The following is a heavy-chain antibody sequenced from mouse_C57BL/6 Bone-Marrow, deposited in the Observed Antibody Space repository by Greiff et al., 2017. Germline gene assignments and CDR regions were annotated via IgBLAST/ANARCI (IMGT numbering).Heavy chain of an antibody. CDR2: ISNLAYSI. V-gene: IGHV5-15*01. Sequence: EVKVVESGGGLVQPGGSLKLSCAASGFTFSDYGMAWVRQAPRQGPEWVAFISNLAYSIYYADTVTGRFTISRENAKNTLYLEMSSLRSEDAAMYYCARLGYRDAMDYWGQGTSVTVSS. CDR3: ARLGYRDAMDY. J-gene: IGHJ4*01. CDR1: GFTFSDYG. D-gene: IGHD2-14*01.